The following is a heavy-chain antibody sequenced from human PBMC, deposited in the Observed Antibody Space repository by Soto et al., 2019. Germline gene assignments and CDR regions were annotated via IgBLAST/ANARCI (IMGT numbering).Heavy chain of an antibody. V-gene: IGHV1-69*01. CDR1: GGTFSDDA. Sequence: QVQLVQSGAKVKNHGSSVKVSCKTSGGTFSDDAISWVRQAPGQGLEWMGGIIPIYGTTHYAQKFQDRVKLTADESTGTAYMELSSLRSEDTGVYYCARDGMGTLVGGMDVWGQGTTVTVSS. D-gene: IGHD6-6*01. CDR3: ARDGMGTLVGGMDV. J-gene: IGHJ6*02. CDR2: IIPIYGTT.